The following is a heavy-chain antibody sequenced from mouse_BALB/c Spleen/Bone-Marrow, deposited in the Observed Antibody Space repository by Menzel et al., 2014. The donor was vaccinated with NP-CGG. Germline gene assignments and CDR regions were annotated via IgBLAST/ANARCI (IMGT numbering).Heavy chain of an antibody. V-gene: IGHV5-17*02. CDR1: GFTFSSFG. D-gene: IGHD4-1*01. J-gene: IGHJ4*01. CDR2: ISSGSSTI. CDR3: ARSGASSAMDY. Sequence: EVMLVESGGGLVQPGGSRKLSCAASGFTFSSFGMHWVRQAPEKGLEWVAYISSGSSTIYYEDTVKSRFTISRDNPKNTLFLQMTSLRSEDTAMYYCARSGASSAMDYWGQGTSVTVSS.